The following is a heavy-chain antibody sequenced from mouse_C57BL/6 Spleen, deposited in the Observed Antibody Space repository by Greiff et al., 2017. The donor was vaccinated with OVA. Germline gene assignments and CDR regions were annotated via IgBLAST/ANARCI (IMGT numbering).Heavy chain of an antibody. CDR2: IDPNSGGT. D-gene: IGHD2-1*01. V-gene: IGHV1-72*01. CDR1: GYTFTSYW. Sequence: QVQLKQPGAELVKPGASVKLSCKASGYTFTSYWMHWVKQRPGRGLEWIGRIDPNSGGTKYNEKFKSKATLTVDKPSSTAYMQLSSLTSEDSAVYYCAVYGNYVVYAMDYWGQGTSVTVSS. CDR3: AVYGNYVVYAMDY. J-gene: IGHJ4*01.